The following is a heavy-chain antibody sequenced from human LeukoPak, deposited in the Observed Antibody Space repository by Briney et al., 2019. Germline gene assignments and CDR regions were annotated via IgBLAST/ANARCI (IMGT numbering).Heavy chain of an antibody. CDR2: IYYSGST. V-gene: IGHV4-39*01. J-gene: IGHJ6*03. CDR3: ARLNVLRFSNYYMDV. CDR1: GGSISSSSYY. D-gene: IGHD3-3*01. Sequence: PSETLSLTSTVSGGSISSSSYYWGWIRQPPGKGLEWIGSIYYSGSTYYNPSLKSRVTISVDTSKIQFSLKLSSVTAADTAVYYCARLNVLRFSNYYMDVWGKGTTVTVSS.